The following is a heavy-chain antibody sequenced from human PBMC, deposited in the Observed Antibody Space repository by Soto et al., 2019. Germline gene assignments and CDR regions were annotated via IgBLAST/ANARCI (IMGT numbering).Heavy chain of an antibody. CDR3: ARGSTTAVDY. Sequence: ASVKVSCKASEYSLTNSYVHGVRQAPGRGLEWMGWINFNSGGTNYAQMFQGRVTMTRDTSTTTAYMELTSLRSDDMAVYYCARGSTTAVDYWGQGALVTVSS. J-gene: IGHJ4*02. CDR2: INFNSGGT. D-gene: IGHD3-10*01. CDR1: EYSLTNSY. V-gene: IGHV1-2*02.